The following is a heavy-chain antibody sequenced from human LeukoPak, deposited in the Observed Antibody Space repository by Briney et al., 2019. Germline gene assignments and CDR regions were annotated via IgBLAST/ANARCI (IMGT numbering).Heavy chain of an antibody. V-gene: IGHV1-18*01. D-gene: IGHD6-19*01. CDR2: ISAYNGNT. CDR1: GYTFTSYG. J-gene: IGHJ4*02. CDR3: ARVGYSSGWYWVYYFDY. Sequence: SVKVSCKASGYTFTSYGISWVRQAPGQGLEWMGWISAYNGNTNYAQKLQGRVTMTRNTSISTAYMELSSLRSEDTAVYYCARVGYSSGWYWVYYFDYWGQGTLVTVSS.